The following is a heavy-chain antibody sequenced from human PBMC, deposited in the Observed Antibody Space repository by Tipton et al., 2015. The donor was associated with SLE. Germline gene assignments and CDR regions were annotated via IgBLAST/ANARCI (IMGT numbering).Heavy chain of an antibody. CDR1: GFTFSSYA. Sequence: SLRLSCAASGFTFSSYAMHWVRQAPGKGLEWVAVISYDGSNKYYADSVKGRFTISRDNSKNTLYLQMNSLRAEDTAVYYCAKDQSDYWGQGTLATVSS. CDR2: ISYDGSNK. V-gene: IGHV3-30-3*01. J-gene: IGHJ4*02. CDR3: AKDQSDY.